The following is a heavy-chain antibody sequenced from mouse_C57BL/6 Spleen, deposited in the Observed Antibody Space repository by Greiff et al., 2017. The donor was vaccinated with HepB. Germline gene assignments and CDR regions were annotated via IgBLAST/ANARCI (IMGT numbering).Heavy chain of an antibody. Sequence: EVQLVESGGGLVKPGGSLKLSCAASGFTFSDYGMHWVRQAPEKGLEWVAYISSGSSTIYYADTVKGRFTISRDNAKYTLFLQMTSLRSEDTAMYYCARPGDGYSQYFDVWGTGTTVTVSS. CDR2: ISSGSSTI. CDR1: GFTFSDYG. J-gene: IGHJ1*03. CDR3: ARPGDGYSQYFDV. D-gene: IGHD2-3*01. V-gene: IGHV5-17*01.